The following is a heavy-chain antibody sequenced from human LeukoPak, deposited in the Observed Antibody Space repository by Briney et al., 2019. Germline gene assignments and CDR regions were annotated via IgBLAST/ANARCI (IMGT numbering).Heavy chain of an antibody. CDR3: AIATYYDFWSGPPRDYYYGMDA. D-gene: IGHD3-3*01. Sequence: GESLKISCKGSGYSFTSYWIGWVRQMPGKGLEWMGIIYPGDSDTRYSPSFQGQVTISADKSISTAYLQWSSLKASDTAMYYCAIATYYDFWSGPPRDYYYGMDAWGQGTTVTVSS. CDR2: IYPGDSDT. J-gene: IGHJ6*02. V-gene: IGHV5-51*01. CDR1: GYSFTSYW.